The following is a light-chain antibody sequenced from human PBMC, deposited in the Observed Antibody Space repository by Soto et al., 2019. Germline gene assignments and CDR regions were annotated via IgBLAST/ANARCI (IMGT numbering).Light chain of an antibody. CDR2: GAS. CDR3: QQYNTWHPKMA. J-gene: IGKJ1*01. V-gene: IGKV3-15*01. CDR1: QSVSSD. Sequence: VVTQSPATLSVFPGETATLSCRASQSVSSDLAWYQQRPGQAPRLLIYGASTRATGIPARFRGSGSGTEFRLPICGLQSEDFATYYCQQYNTWHPKMAFGRGTKVEIK.